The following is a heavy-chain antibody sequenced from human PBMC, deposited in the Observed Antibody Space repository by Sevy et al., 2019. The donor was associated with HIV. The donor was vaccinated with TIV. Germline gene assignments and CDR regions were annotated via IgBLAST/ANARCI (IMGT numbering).Heavy chain of an antibody. CDR3: AREGRYIVVVVAATPLDY. J-gene: IGHJ4*02. Sequence: ASVKVSCKASGYTFTSYGISWVRQAPGQGLEWMGWISAYNGNTNYAQTLQGRVTMTTDTSTSTAYMELRSLRSDDTAVYYCAREGRYIVVVVAATPLDYWGQGTLVTVSS. D-gene: IGHD2-15*01. CDR2: ISAYNGNT. V-gene: IGHV1-18*01. CDR1: GYTFTSYG.